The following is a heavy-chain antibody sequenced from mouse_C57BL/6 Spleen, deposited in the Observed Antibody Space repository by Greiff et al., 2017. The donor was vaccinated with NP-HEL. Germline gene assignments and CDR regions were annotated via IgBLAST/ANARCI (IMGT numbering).Heavy chain of an antibody. V-gene: IGHV5-9-1*02. CDR1: GFTFSSYA. J-gene: IGHJ2*01. CDR2: ISSGGDYI. CDR3: TRDEGYYGSSFDY. Sequence: EVKVEESGEGLVKPGGSLKLSCAASGFTFSSYAMSWVRQTPEKRLEWVAYISSGGDYIYYADTVKGRFTISRDNARNTLYLQMSSLKSEDTAMYYCTRDEGYYGSSFDYWGQGTTLTVSS. D-gene: IGHD1-1*01.